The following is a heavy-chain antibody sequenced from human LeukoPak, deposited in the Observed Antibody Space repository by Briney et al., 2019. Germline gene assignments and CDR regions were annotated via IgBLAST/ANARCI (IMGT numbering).Heavy chain of an antibody. CDR3: ARGPYRAAFDI. V-gene: IGHV3-30-3*01. CDR2: ISYDGSNK. CDR1: GFTFSSYA. J-gene: IGHJ3*02. Sequence: GGSLRLSCAASGFTFSSYAMHWVRQAPGKGLEWVAVISYDGSNKYYADSVKGRFTISRDNSKNTLYLQMNSLRAEDTAVYYCARGPYRAAFDIWGQGTMVTVSS. D-gene: IGHD3-16*02.